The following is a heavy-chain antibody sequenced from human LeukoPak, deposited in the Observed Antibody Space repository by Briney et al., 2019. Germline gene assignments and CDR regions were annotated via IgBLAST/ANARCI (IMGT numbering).Heavy chain of an antibody. Sequence: PGGSLRLSCAASGFTVSSNYMSWVRQAPGKGLEWVSVIYSGGSIYYADSVEGRFTISRDNSKNTLYLQMNSLRAEDTAVYYCARDDSGYDVSQNDYWGQGTLVTVSS. CDR3: ARDDSGYDVSQNDY. J-gene: IGHJ4*02. CDR2: IYSGGSI. D-gene: IGHD5-12*01. V-gene: IGHV3-66*02. CDR1: GFTVSSNY.